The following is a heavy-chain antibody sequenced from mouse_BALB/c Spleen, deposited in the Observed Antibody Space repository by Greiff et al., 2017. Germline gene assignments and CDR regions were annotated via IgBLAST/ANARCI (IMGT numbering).Heavy chain of an antibody. Sequence: EVNVVESGGGLVKPGGSLKLSCAASGFTFSSYAMSWVRQTPEKMLEWVASISSGGSTYYPDSVKGRFTISRDNARNILYLQMSSLRSEDTAMYYCARGGLGAMDYWGQGTSVTVSS. CDR3: ARGGLGAMDY. CDR1: GFTFSSYA. V-gene: IGHV5-6-5*01. D-gene: IGHD3-3*01. CDR2: ISSGGST. J-gene: IGHJ4*01.